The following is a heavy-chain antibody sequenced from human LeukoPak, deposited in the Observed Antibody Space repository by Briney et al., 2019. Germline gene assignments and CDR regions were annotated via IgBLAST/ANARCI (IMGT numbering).Heavy chain of an antibody. Sequence: SETLSLTCTVSGGSISSSSYYGGWIRQPPGKGLEWIGSIYYSGSTYYNPSLKSRVTISVDTSKNQFSLKLSSVTAADTAVYYCARGGGYSSSWYGGYFDYWGQGTLVTVSS. D-gene: IGHD6-13*01. CDR1: GGSISSSSYY. V-gene: IGHV4-39*01. CDR3: ARGGGYSSSWYGGYFDY. J-gene: IGHJ4*02. CDR2: IYYSGST.